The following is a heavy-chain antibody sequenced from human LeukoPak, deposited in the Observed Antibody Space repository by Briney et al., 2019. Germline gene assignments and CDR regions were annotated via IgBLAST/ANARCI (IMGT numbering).Heavy chain of an antibody. Sequence: GGSLRLSRAASGFTSSSYGMHWVRQAPGKGLERVAVISYDGSNKYYADSVKGRFTISRDNSKNTLYLQMNSLRAEDTAVYYCANPYIVVVPAAMPGGYWGQGTLVTVSS. V-gene: IGHV3-30*18. D-gene: IGHD2-2*01. CDR1: GFTSSSYG. J-gene: IGHJ4*02. CDR2: ISYDGSNK. CDR3: ANPYIVVVPAAMPGGY.